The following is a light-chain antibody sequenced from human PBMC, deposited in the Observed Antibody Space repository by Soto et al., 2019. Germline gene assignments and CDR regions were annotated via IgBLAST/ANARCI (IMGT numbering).Light chain of an antibody. Sequence: QSALTQPASVSGSPGQSITISCAGTSSDVGSYDLVSWYQQHPGKAPKLIIYEVSKRPSGVSTRFSGFKSGNTASLTISGLQAEDEAEYHCCSYAGTSTVLFGGGTKVTVL. CDR1: SSDVGSYDL. J-gene: IGLJ2*01. V-gene: IGLV2-23*02. CDR3: CSYAGTSTVL. CDR2: EVS.